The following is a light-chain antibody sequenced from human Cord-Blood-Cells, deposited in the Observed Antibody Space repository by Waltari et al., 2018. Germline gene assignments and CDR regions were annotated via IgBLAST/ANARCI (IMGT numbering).Light chain of an antibody. CDR2: EGS. V-gene: IGLV2-23*01. Sequence: QSALTQPASVSGSPGQSITISCTGTRSDVGSYNLVSWYQQHPGKAPKLMIYEGSKRPSGVPNRFSGSKSGNTASLTISGLQAEDEADYYCCSYAGSSTWVFGGGTKLTVL. CDR1: RSDVGSYNL. J-gene: IGLJ3*02. CDR3: CSYAGSSTWV.